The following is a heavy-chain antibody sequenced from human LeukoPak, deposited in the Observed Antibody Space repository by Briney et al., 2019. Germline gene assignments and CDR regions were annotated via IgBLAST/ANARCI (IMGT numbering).Heavy chain of an antibody. CDR1: GFTFSNAW. CDR2: IKSETDGGTT. V-gene: IGHV3-15*01. Sequence: PGGSLRLSCAASGFTFSNAWMSWVRQAPGKGLEWVGRIKSETDGGTTDHAAPVKGRFTISRDDSKNTLYLQMNSLKTEDTAVYYCTAHSTEWSFDYWGQGTLVTVSS. J-gene: IGHJ4*02. CDR3: TAHSTEWSFDY. D-gene: IGHD3-3*01.